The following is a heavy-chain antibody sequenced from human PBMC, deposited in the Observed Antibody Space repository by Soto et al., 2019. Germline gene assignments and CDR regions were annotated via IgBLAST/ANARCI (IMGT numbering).Heavy chain of an antibody. CDR2: ISGSGGST. D-gene: IGHD4-17*01. CDR3: AKVVDGDYVWTEDY. CDR1: GFTFSSYA. Sequence: EVQLLESGGGLVQPGGSLRLSCAASGFTFSSYAMSWVHQAPGKGLEWVSTISGSGGSTYYADSAKGRFTISRDNSKNTLDLQVNSLRAEDTAVYYCAKVVDGDYVWTEDYWGQGTLVTVSS. V-gene: IGHV3-23*01. J-gene: IGHJ4*02.